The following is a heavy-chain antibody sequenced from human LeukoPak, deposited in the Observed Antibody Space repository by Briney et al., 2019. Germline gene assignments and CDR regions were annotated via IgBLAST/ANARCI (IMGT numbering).Heavy chain of an antibody. D-gene: IGHD5-12*01. CDR3: AICPGCLEIIYGCYDVDY. Sequence: ASVKLSCKASGYTFTSYYMHWVRHAPGQGLEWVVIINFSSGNTSYAQKFQGRVTMTTDMSTSTVYMELSSLRSEDTAVYYCAICPGCLEIIYGCYDVDYWGQGTLVTVSS. CDR2: INFSSGNT. CDR1: GYTFTSYY. J-gene: IGHJ4*02. V-gene: IGHV1-46*01.